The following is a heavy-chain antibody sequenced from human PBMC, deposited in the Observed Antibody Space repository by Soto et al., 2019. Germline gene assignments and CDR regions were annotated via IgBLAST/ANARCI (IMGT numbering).Heavy chain of an antibody. V-gene: IGHV1-18*01. CDR2: ISAHNGNT. D-gene: IGHD1-1*01. CDR1: GYDFTTYG. CDR3: ARGRYGDY. J-gene: IGHJ4*02. Sequence: QVHLVQSGAEVKKPGASVKVSCKGSGYDFTTYGITWVRQAPGQGLEWMVWISAHNGNTDYAQKLQGRVTVTRDTSTSTAYMELRSLRSDDTAMYYCARGRYGDYWGQGALVTVSS.